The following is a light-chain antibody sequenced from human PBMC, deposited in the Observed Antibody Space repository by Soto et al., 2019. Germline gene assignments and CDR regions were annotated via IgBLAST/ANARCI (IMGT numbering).Light chain of an antibody. Sequence: DIQMTQSPSTLSASVGDRVTITCRASQSISSWLAWYQQKPGKAPNLLIYDASTLETGVPSRFSGSGSGTEFTLTISSLQPDDFATYYCQQHYSYCTFGQGTKVEIK. J-gene: IGKJ1*01. CDR3: QQHYSYCT. V-gene: IGKV1-5*01. CDR2: DAS. CDR1: QSISSW.